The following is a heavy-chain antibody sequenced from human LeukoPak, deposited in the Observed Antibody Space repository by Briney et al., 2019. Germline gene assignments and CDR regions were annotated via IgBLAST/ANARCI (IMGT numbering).Heavy chain of an antibody. D-gene: IGHD2-15*01. Sequence: ASVKVSCKASGCTFTGYYMHWVRQAPGQGLEWMGWINPNSGGTNYAQKFQGRVTLTRDTSIITAYMELSRLRSDDTAVYYCARESGACSGGTCYSNWFDPWGQGTLVTVSS. CDR1: GCTFTGYY. V-gene: IGHV1-2*02. CDR3: ARESGACSGGTCYSNWFDP. CDR2: INPNSGGT. J-gene: IGHJ5*02.